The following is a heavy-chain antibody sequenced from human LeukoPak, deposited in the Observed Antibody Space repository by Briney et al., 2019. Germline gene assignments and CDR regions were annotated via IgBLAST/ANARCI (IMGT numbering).Heavy chain of an antibody. D-gene: IGHD4-23*01. CDR2: IKQDGSEK. CDR1: IFTFNNYW. V-gene: IGHV3-7*01. CDR3: ANSVGNFRHIDS. J-gene: IGHJ4*02. Sequence: GGSLRHSCSPSIFTFNNYWMSWVRQAPGRGLQWVATIKQDGSEKYYVDSVKGRVIISRDNAESSLYLQMNSLRAEDTAVYYCANSVGNFRHIDSWGQGSLGTVSS.